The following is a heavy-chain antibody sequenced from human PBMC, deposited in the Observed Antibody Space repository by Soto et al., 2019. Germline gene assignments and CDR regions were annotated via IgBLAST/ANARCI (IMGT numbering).Heavy chain of an antibody. Sequence: SVKVSCKASGYTFTSYAMHWVRQAPGQGLEWMGRIIPILGIANYAQKFQGRVTITADKSTSTAYMELSSLRSEDTAVYYCAMEYCSSTSCYRDYWGQGTLVTVSS. CDR3: AMEYCSSTSCYRDY. V-gene: IGHV1-69*04. CDR2: IIPILGIA. D-gene: IGHD2-2*02. CDR1: GYTFTSYA. J-gene: IGHJ4*02.